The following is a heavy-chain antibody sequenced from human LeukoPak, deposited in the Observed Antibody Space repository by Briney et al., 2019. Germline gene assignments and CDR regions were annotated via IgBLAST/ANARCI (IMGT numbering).Heavy chain of an antibody. Sequence: ASVKVSCKASGYTFTSYGISWVRQAPGQGPEWMGWINPNSGGTNYSEKFQGRVTMTRDTSISTAYMELSRLRSDDTAVYYCARGSGYDFRAFDIWGQGTMVTVSS. D-gene: IGHD5-12*01. CDR1: GYTFTSYG. CDR3: ARGSGYDFRAFDI. J-gene: IGHJ3*02. V-gene: IGHV1-2*02. CDR2: INPNSGGT.